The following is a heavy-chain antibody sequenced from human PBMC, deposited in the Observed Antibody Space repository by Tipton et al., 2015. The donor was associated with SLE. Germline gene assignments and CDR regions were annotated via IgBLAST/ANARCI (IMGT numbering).Heavy chain of an antibody. D-gene: IGHD3/OR15-3a*01. Sequence: SLRLSCAASGFTFSSYWMHWVRQAPGKGLVWVSRINSDGSSTNYADSVKGRFTISRDIAKNTLYLQMNSLRAEDTAVYYCAVASWTGEATWGQGTLITVPS. J-gene: IGHJ5*02. V-gene: IGHV3-74*01. CDR2: INSDGSST. CDR1: GFTFSSYW. CDR3: AVASWTGEAT.